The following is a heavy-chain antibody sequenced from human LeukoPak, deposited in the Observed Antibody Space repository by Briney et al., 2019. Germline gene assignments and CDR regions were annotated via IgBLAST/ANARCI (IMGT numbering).Heavy chain of an antibody. Sequence: GGSLRLSCAASGFTFSSYAMSWVRQAPGKGLEWVSAISGSGGSTYYADSVKGRFTISRDNSKNTLYLQMNSLRAEDTAVYYCAKDYRRELGQWLDYFDYWGQGTLVTVSS. D-gene: IGHD6-19*01. CDR1: GFTFSSYA. CDR3: AKDYRRELGQWLDYFDY. CDR2: ISGSGGST. J-gene: IGHJ4*02. V-gene: IGHV3-23*01.